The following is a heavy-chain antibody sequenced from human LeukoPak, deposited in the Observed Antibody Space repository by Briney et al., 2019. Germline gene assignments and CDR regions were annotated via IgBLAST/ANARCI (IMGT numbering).Heavy chain of an antibody. D-gene: IGHD4-23*01. J-gene: IGHJ6*02. V-gene: IGHV3-9*01. CDR2: ISWNSGSI. CDR3: AKDRGTPVENGPYGMDV. CDR1: GFTVTYTY. Sequence: PGGSLRLSCAASGFTVTYTYMSWVRQTPGKGLEWVSGISWNSGSIGYADSVKGRFTISRDNAKNSLYLQMNSLRAEDTALYYCAKDRGTPVENGPYGMDVWGQGTTVTVSS.